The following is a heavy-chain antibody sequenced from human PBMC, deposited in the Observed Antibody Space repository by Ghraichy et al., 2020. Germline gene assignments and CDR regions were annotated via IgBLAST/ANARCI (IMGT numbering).Heavy chain of an antibody. V-gene: IGHV4-59*01. D-gene: IGHD4-23*01. CDR3: ARGRMTSVADFDC. Sequence: GSLRLSCTISGGSISSYYWSWLRQPPGKGLEWIGYTQYSGSTSHNPSLKSRVTISVDTSKNQFSLKLSSVTAADTAVYYCARGRMTSVADFDCWGQGTLVNVSS. CDR2: TQYSGST. CDR1: GGSISSYY. J-gene: IGHJ4*02.